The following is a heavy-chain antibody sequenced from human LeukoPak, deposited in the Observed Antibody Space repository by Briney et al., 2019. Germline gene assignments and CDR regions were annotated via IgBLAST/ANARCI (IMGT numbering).Heavy chain of an antibody. V-gene: IGHV4-34*01. CDR1: GGSFSGYY. CDR3: AKSNGYGLVDI. Sequence: SETLSLTCAVYGGSFSGYYWSWIRKPPGKGLEWIGEINHSGSTNYNPSLKSRVTISVDTSKNQFSLKLSYVTAADTAVYYCAKSNGYGLVDIWGQGTMVTVSS. CDR2: INHSGST. D-gene: IGHD3-10*01. J-gene: IGHJ3*02.